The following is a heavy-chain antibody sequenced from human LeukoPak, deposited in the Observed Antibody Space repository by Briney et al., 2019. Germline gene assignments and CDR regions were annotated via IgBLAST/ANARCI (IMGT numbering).Heavy chain of an antibody. D-gene: IGHD5-18*01. CDR3: AKDAEKIQLWYNWFDP. CDR1: GFTLSSYA. Sequence: PGGSLRLSCAASGFTLSSYAMSWVRQAPGKGLEWVSAISGSGGSTYYADSVKGRFTISRDNSKNTLYLQMNSLRAEDTAVYYCAKDAEKIQLWYNWFDPWGQGTLVTVSS. V-gene: IGHV3-23*01. J-gene: IGHJ5*02. CDR2: ISGSGGST.